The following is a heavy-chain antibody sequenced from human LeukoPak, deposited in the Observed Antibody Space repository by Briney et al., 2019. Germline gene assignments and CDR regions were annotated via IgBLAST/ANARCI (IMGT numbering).Heavy chain of an antibody. Sequence: GGSLRLSCAASGFTLSSHSMKWVRQAPGKGLQWISSISSSSIYIYYADSVKGRFTISRDNAKNSLYLQMNSLRAEDTAVYYCAKGYIAAAVPDYWGQGTLVTVSS. CDR1: GFTLSSHS. CDR2: ISSSSIYI. CDR3: AKGYIAAAVPDY. J-gene: IGHJ4*02. V-gene: IGHV3-21*01. D-gene: IGHD6-13*01.